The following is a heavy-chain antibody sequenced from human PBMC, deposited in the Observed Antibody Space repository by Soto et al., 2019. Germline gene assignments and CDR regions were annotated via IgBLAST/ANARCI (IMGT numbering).Heavy chain of an antibody. CDR2: ISYNSGII. Sequence: EVQLVESGGRLVQPGRSLRLSCAASGFTYAAFAMNWVRQAPGKGLEWVAGISYNSGIINYADSVRGRFTISRDNAKNSLYLHMNSLRPEDTALYYCTKDSDYSPSSFDFWVQGTLVRVSS. J-gene: IGHJ4*02. D-gene: IGHD6-6*01. CDR1: GFTYAAFA. V-gene: IGHV3-9*01. CDR3: TKDSDYSPSSFDF.